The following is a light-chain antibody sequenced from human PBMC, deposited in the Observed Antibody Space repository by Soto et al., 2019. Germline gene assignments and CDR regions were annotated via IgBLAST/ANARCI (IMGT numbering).Light chain of an antibody. CDR1: RSDIGSYNY. CDR2: GVS. V-gene: IGLV2-14*01. Sequence: QSALTQPASVSGSPGQSITISCSGTRSDIGSYNYVAWYQQFPGKTPKILIYGVSNRPSGVSSRFSGSKSGNTASLTISGVLAEDDADDYCFSYTGSSTSYVFGSGTKLTVL. CDR3: FSYTGSSTSYV. J-gene: IGLJ1*01.